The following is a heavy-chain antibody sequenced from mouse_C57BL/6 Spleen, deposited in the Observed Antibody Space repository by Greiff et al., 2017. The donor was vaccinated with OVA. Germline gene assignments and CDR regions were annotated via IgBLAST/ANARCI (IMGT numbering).Heavy chain of an antibody. D-gene: IGHD1-1*01. Sequence: VKLQESGAELARPGASVKLSCKASGYTFTSYGISWVKQRTGQGLEWIGEIYPRSGNTYYNEKFKGKATLTADKSSSTAYMELRSLTSEDSAVYFCARRGTTVVATPYFDYWGQGTTLTVSS. J-gene: IGHJ2*01. V-gene: IGHV1-81*01. CDR3: ARRGTTVVATPYFDY. CDR2: IYPRSGNT. CDR1: GYTFTSYG.